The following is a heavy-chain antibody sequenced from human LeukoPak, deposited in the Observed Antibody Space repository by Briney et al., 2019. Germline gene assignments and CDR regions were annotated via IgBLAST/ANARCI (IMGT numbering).Heavy chain of an antibody. J-gene: IGHJ4*02. CDR1: GFTFSTHG. CDR2: IRHDGSNE. V-gene: IGHV3-30*02. D-gene: IGHD5-24*01. Sequence: PGRSLRLSCAASGFTFSTHGMYWVRQAPGRGLEWVAFIRHDGSNEKYADSVKGRFTISRDNSKNTLYLQMSSLRPEDTAVYYCAKVRRDDCSHFDFWGQGTLVTVSS. CDR3: AKVRRDDCSHFDF.